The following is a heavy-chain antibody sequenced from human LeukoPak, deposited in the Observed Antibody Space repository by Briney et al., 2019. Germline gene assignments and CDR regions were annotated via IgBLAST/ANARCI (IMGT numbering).Heavy chain of an antibody. Sequence: ASVKVSCKASGYTFTGYYMHWVRQAPGQGLEWMGWINPNSGGTNYAQKFQGRVTMTRDTSISTAYMELSRLRSDDTAVYYCARGYYDFWSGSYYYYMDVWGKGTTVTVSS. V-gene: IGHV1-2*02. D-gene: IGHD3-3*01. J-gene: IGHJ6*03. CDR3: ARGYYDFWSGSYYYYMDV. CDR1: GYTFTGYY. CDR2: INPNSGGT.